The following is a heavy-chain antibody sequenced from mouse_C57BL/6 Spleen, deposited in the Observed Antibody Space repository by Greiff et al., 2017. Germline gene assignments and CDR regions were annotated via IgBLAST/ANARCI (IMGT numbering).Heavy chain of an antibody. J-gene: IGHJ4*01. CDR2: IDPSDSET. CDR1: GYTFTSYW. D-gene: IGHD2-1*01. Sequence: QVQLQQPGAELVRPGSSVKLSCKASGYTFTSYWMHWVKQRPIQGLEWIGNIDPSDSETHYNQKFKDKATLTVDKSSRTAYMQLSSLTSEDSAVYYCASDYGNPPYAMDYWGQGTSVTVSS. V-gene: IGHV1-52*01. CDR3: ASDYGNPPYAMDY.